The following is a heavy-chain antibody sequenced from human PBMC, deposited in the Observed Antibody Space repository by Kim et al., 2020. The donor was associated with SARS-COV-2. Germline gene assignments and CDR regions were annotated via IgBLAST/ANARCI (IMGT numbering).Heavy chain of an antibody. J-gene: IGHJ4*02. CDR2: IYYSGST. CDR3: ARSNYGSGSYYNGNFDY. Sequence: SETLSLTCTVSGGSISSYYWSWIRQPPGKGLEWIGYIYYSGSTNYNPSLKSRVTISVDTSKNQFSLKLSSVTAADTDVYYCARSNYGSGSYYNGNFDYWGQGTLVTVSS. CDR1: GGSISSYY. V-gene: IGHV4-59*13. D-gene: IGHD3-10*01.